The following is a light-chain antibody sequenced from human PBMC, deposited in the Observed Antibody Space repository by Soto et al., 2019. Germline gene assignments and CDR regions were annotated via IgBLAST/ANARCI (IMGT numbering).Light chain of an antibody. CDR3: QQRSNWSLT. Sequence: DIVLTQSPAPLSLSPGERATLSCRASQSVSSCLAWYQQKPGQAPRLLIYDASNRVTGIPARFSGSGSGTDFTLTISSLEPEDVAVYYCQQRSNWSLTLGPGTKVDIK. CDR1: QSVSSC. CDR2: DAS. J-gene: IGKJ3*01. V-gene: IGKV3-11*01.